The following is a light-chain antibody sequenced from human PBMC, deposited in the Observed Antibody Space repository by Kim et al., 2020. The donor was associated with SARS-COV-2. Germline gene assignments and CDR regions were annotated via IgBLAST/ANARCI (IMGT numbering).Light chain of an antibody. J-gene: IGKJ2*01. CDR2: WAS. Sequence: RATINCKASQSVLYSSNNKNYLAWYQPQPGQPPKLLIYWASTRESGVPDRFSGSGSGTDFTLTISSLQAEDVAVYYCQQYYSTPPTFGQGTKLEI. CDR3: QQYYSTPPT. CDR1: QSVLYSSNNKNY. V-gene: IGKV4-1*01.